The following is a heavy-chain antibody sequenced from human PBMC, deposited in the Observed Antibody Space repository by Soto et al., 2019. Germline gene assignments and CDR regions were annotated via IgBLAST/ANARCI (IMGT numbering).Heavy chain of an antibody. J-gene: IGHJ5*02. CDR3: ARVASGSYVWFDP. V-gene: IGHV3-74*03. CDR1: KFTFSRYW. Sequence: EVQLVESGGGLVQPGGSLRLSCAASKFTFSRYWMHWVRQTPGKGLMWVSRINTDGSRTTYADSVKGRFTISRDNAKNTVFLDMNSLRAEDTAVYYCARVASGSYVWFDPWGQGTLVTVSS. D-gene: IGHD1-26*01. CDR2: INTDGSRT.